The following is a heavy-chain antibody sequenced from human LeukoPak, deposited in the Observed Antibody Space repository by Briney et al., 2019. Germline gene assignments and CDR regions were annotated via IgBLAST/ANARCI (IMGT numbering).Heavy chain of an antibody. CDR2: ISGSGGST. D-gene: IGHD3-16*01. J-gene: IGHJ4*02. CDR1: GFTFSSYA. V-gene: IGHV3-23*01. Sequence: PGGSLRLSCAASGFTFSSYAMSWVRQAPGKGLEWVSAISGSGGSTYYADSVKGRFTISRDNSKNTLYLQMNSLRAEGTAVYYCAKDNWGRSFSDYWGQGTLVTVSS. CDR3: AKDNWGRSFSDY.